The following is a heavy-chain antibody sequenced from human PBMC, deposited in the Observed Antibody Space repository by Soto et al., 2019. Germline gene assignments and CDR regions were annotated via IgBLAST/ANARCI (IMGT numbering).Heavy chain of an antibody. V-gene: IGHV4-59*08. CDR1: GGSISSYY. CDR2: IYYSGST. D-gene: IGHD6-13*01. J-gene: IGHJ4*02. CDR3: ERRYGSSFDY. Sequence: SETLSLTCTVSGGSISSYYWSWIRQPPGKGLEWIGYIYYSGSTNYNPSLKSRVTISVDTSKNQFSLKLSSVTAADTAVYYCERRYGSSFDYWGQGTLVTVSS.